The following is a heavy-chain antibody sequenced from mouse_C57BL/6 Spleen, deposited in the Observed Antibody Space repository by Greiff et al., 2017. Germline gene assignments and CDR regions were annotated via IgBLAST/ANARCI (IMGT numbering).Heavy chain of an antibody. CDR3: ARLIYYGNYEDY. D-gene: IGHD2-1*01. V-gene: IGHV5-17*01. CDR2: ISSGSSTI. CDR1: GFTFSDYG. Sequence: EVKLVESGGGLVKPGGSLKLSCAASGFTFSDYGMHWVRQAPEKGLEWVAYISSGSSTIYYADTVKGRFTISRDKSKNTLFLQMTSLRSEDTAMYYCARLIYYGNYEDYWGQGTTLTVSS. J-gene: IGHJ2*01.